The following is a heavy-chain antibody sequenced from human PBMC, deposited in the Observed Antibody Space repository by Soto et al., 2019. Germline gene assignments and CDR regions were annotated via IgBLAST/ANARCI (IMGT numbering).Heavy chain of an antibody. CDR3: AREKQLADYYYGMDV. CDR2: ISYDGSNK. J-gene: IGHJ6*02. D-gene: IGHD6-6*01. V-gene: IGHV3-30-3*01. CDR1: GFTFSSYA. Sequence: XESLGLSCAASGFTFSSYAMHWVRQAPGKGLEWVAVISYDGSNKYYADSVKGRFTISRDNSKNTLYLQMNSLRAEDTAVYYCAREKQLADYYYGMDVWGQGTTVTVSS.